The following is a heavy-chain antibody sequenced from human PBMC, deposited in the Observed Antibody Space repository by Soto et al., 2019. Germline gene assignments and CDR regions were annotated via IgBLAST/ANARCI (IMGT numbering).Heavy chain of an antibody. CDR1: GYTLTELS. Sequence: ASVKVSCKVSGYTLTELSMHWVRQAPGKGLEWMGGSDPEDGETIYAQKFQGRVTMTEDTSTDTAYMELSSLRSEDTAVYYCATTADSSGYYYIDYWGQGTLVTVSS. D-gene: IGHD3-22*01. J-gene: IGHJ4*02. V-gene: IGHV1-24*01. CDR3: ATTADSSGYYYIDY. CDR2: SDPEDGET.